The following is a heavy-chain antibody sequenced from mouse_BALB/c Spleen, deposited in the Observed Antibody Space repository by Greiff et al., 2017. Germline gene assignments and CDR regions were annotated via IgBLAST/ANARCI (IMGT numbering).Heavy chain of an antibody. CDR3: ARNYDYDSWFAY. D-gene: IGHD2-4*01. Sequence: EVNVVESGGGLVKPGGSLKLSCAASGFTFSSYAMSWVRQTPEKRLEWVASISSGGSTYYPDSVKGRFTISRDNARNILYLQMSSLRSEDTAMYYCARNYDYDSWFAYWGQGTLVTVSA. V-gene: IGHV5-6-5*01. J-gene: IGHJ3*01. CDR2: ISSGGST. CDR1: GFTFSSYA.